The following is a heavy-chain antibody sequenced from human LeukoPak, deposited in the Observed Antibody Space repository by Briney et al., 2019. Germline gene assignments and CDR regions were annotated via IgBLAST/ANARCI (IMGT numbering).Heavy chain of an antibody. D-gene: IGHD6-6*01. Sequence: GGSLRLSRAASGFTFSSCAMSWVRQAPGKGLGWVSAISGSGGSTYYAGSVKGRFTISRDNSKNTLFLQMNSLRAEDTAVYYCAKGTYSSSPRDYWGQGTLVTVSS. J-gene: IGHJ4*02. CDR2: ISGSGGST. CDR3: AKGTYSSSPRDY. CDR1: GFTFSSCA. V-gene: IGHV3-23*01.